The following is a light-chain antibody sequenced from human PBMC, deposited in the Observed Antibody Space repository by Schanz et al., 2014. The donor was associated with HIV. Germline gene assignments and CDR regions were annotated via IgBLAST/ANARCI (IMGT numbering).Light chain of an antibody. CDR1: QGIGTY. J-gene: IGKJ1*01. V-gene: IGKV1-8*01. CDR3: QKYNSAPRT. CDR2: AAS. Sequence: AIRITQSPSSLSASTGDRVTITCRTTQGIGTYLAWYQQKPGSAPKLLIYAASTLQSGVPSRFSGSGSGADFTLTISCLQSEDFATYYCQKYNSAPRTFGQGTKVEIK.